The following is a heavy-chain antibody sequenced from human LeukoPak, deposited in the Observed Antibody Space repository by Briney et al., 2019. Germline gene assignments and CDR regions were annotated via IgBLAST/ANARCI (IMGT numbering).Heavy chain of an antibody. CDR1: GFTFNSYW. D-gene: IGHD1-26*01. J-gene: IGHJ4*02. CDR2: INQDGSDT. Sequence: PGGSLRLSCAASGFTFNSYWMSWVRQAPGEGLEWVANINQDGSDTRYVDSVKGRFTISRDNAENSLYLQMNSLRAEDTAVYYCVRGSGSFDYWGQGTLVTVSS. CDR3: VRGSGSFDY. V-gene: IGHV3-7*01.